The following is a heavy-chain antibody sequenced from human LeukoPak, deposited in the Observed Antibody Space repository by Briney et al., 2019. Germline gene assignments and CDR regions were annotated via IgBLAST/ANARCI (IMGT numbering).Heavy chain of an antibody. CDR2: IYPGGSDT. CDR1: GYSFTSYW. J-gene: IGHJ4*02. V-gene: IGHV5-51*01. Sequence: GESLKISCQGSGYSFTSYWIGWVRQMPGEGLEGRGIIYPGGSDTRYTPSFQGQVTISADKSISTAYLQWSSLKASDTAMYYCARGDIVATIAFDYWGQGTLVTVSS. CDR3: ARGDIVATIAFDY. D-gene: IGHD5-12*01.